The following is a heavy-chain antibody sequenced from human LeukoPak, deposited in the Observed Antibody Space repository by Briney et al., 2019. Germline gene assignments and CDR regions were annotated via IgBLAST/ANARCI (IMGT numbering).Heavy chain of an antibody. Sequence: SETLSLTCAVSGYTIRRGYYWGWIRQPPGKGLEWIGTIYYSGITNYNPSLKSRVTISLDTSKNHFSLKLSSLTAADTAMYHCARTGTGNYFDYWGQGTLVTVSS. CDR3: ARTGTGNYFDY. V-gene: IGHV4-38-2*01. CDR2: IYYSGIT. CDR1: GYTIRRGYY. J-gene: IGHJ4*02. D-gene: IGHD7-27*01.